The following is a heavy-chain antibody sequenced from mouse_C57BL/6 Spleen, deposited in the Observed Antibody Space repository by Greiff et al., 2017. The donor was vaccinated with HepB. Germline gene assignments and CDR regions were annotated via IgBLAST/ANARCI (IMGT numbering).Heavy chain of an antibody. J-gene: IGHJ4*01. CDR1: GFTFSSYG. D-gene: IGHD1-1*01. Sequence: EVKLMESGGDLVKPGGSLKLSCAASGFTFSSYGMSWVRQTPDKRLEWVATISSGGSYTYYPDSVKGRFTISRDNAKNTLYLQMSSLKSEDTAMYYCARHDYGSTRDAMDYWGQGTSVTVSS. V-gene: IGHV5-6*01. CDR2: ISSGGSYT. CDR3: ARHDYGSTRDAMDY.